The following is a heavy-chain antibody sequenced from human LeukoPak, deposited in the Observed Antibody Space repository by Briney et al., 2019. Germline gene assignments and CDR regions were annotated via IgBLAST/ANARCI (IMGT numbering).Heavy chain of an antibody. CDR1: GFTFSNYA. J-gene: IGHJ4*02. D-gene: IGHD3-10*01. V-gene: IGHV3-23*01. CDR2: ISGSGDLT. CDR3: SKDAGSGTYGTFDY. Sequence: PGGSLRLSCAASGFTFSNYAMTWVRQAPGKGLEWVLTISGSGDLTYFADSVKGRFAISRDNSKNTLYLQMNSLRAEDTALYYCSKDAGSGTYGTFDYWGQGTLVTVSS.